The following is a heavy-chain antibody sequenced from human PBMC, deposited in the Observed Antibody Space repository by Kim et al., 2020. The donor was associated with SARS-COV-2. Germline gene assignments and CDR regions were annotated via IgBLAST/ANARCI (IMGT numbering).Heavy chain of an antibody. V-gene: IGHV3-48*03. Sequence: GGSLRLSCAASGFTFSSYEMNWVRQAPGKGLEWVSYISSSGTTTYHADSMKGRFTISRDNAKNSLYLQMHSLRDEDTAVYYCAAPGRRNIPGYWGQGTLVTVSS. J-gene: IGHJ4*02. CDR3: AAPGRRNIPGY. CDR1: GFTFSSYE. CDR2: ISSSGTTT. D-gene: IGHD2-21*01.